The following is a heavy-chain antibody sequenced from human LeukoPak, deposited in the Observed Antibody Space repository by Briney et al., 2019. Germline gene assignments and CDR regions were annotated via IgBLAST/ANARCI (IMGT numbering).Heavy chain of an antibody. CDR2: ISSSGSTI. CDR3: ARDRYGDYPFDS. Sequence: GGSLRLSCAASGFTFSSYEMNWVRQAPGKGLEWVSYISSSGSTIYYADSVKGRFTISRDNAKNSLYLQMNSLRDEDTAVYYCARDRYGDYPFDSWGQGTLVTVSS. CDR1: GFTFSSYE. V-gene: IGHV3-48*03. J-gene: IGHJ4*02. D-gene: IGHD4-17*01.